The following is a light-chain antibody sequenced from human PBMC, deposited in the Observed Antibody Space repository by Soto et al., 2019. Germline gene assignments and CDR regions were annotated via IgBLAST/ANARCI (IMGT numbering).Light chain of an antibody. CDR2: GAS. V-gene: IGKV3-11*01. J-gene: IGKJ4*01. CDR1: QSVGRT. Sequence: EVVLTQSPDTLSLSPGERATLSCRASQSVGRTLAWFQQKPGQAPRLLIYGASNRATGIPARFSGSGSGTDFTLTISSLEPEDFALYYCQQRSSWPIFGGGTKVDIK. CDR3: QQRSSWPI.